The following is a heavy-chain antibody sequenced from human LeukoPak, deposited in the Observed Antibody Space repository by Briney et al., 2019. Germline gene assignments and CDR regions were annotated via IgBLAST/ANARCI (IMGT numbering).Heavy chain of an antibody. CDR1: GGSISSGSYY. V-gene: IGHV4-61*02. D-gene: IGHD7-27*01. CDR2: IYTSGST. CDR3: ASRKLGNDY. Sequence: SQTLSLTCTVSGGSISSGSYYWRWLRQPAGKGLEWIGRIYTSGSTKYNPSLKSRVTISVDTSKNQFSLKLSSVTAADTAVYYCASRKLGNDYWGQGTLVTVSS. J-gene: IGHJ4*02.